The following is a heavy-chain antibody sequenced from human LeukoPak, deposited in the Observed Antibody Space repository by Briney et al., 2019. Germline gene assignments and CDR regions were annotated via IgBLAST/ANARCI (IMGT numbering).Heavy chain of an antibody. CDR1: GGSISSGDYY. V-gene: IGHV4-30-4*01. CDR2: IYYSGST. J-gene: IGHJ4*02. D-gene: IGHD3-22*01. Sequence: SETLSLTCTVSGGSISSGDYYWSWIRQPPGKGLEWIGYIYYSGSTYYNPSLKSRVTISVDTSKNQFSLKLSSVTAADTAVYYCALWAGDSSGSDEKDYWGQGTLVTVSS. CDR3: ALWAGDSSGSDEKDY.